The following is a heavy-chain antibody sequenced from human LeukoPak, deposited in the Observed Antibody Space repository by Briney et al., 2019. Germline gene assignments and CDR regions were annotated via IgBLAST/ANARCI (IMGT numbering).Heavy chain of an antibody. D-gene: IGHD4-23*01. CDR3: ARVIPRTTVVTADFTYYYYMDV. V-gene: IGHV1-69*05. Sequence: SVKVSCKASGVTFSSYAISWVRQAPGQGLEWMVGIIPIFGTANYAQKFQGRVTITTDESTSTAYMELSSLRSEDTAVYYCARVIPRTTVVTADFTYYYYMDVWGKGTTVTVSS. CDR2: IIPIFGTA. CDR1: GVTFSSYA. J-gene: IGHJ6*03.